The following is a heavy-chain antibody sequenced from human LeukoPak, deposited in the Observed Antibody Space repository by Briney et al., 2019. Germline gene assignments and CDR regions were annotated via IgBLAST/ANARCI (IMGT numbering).Heavy chain of an antibody. CDR3: AKASLRYFDWFSDY. V-gene: IGHV3-30*18. CDR1: GFTFSSYA. CDR2: ISYDGSNK. J-gene: IGHJ4*02. Sequence: PGRSLRLSCVASGFTFSSYAMHWVRQAPGKGLEWVAVISYDGSNKYYADSVKGRFTISRDNSRNTLHLQMNSLRAEDTAVYSCAKASLRYFDWFSDYWGQGTLVTVSS. D-gene: IGHD3-9*01.